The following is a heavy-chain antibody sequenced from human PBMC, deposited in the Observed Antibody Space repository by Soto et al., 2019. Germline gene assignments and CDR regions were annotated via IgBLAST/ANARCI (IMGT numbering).Heavy chain of an antibody. CDR2: ISAYNGNT. D-gene: IGHD2-2*01. V-gene: IGHV1-18*01. CDR1: GYTFTSYG. Sequence: QVQLVQCGAEVKKPGASVKVSCKASGYTFTSYGISWVRQAPGQGLEWMGWISAYNGNTNYAQKLQGRVTMTTDTSTSTAYMELRSLRSDDTAVYYCARSGGGYCSSTSCYFLDWFDPWGQGTLVTVSS. CDR3: ARSGGGYCSSTSCYFLDWFDP. J-gene: IGHJ5*02.